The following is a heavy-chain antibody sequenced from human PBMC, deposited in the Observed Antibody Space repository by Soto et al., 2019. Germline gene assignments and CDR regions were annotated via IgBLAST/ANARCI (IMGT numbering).Heavy chain of an antibody. J-gene: IGHJ6*02. D-gene: IGHD2-15*01. CDR3: ARGVVGYCSGGSCYSVTDYYGMDV. V-gene: IGHV3-23*01. Sequence: GGSLRLSCAASGFTFSSYAMSWVRQARGKGLEWVSAISGSGSSKYYADSVKGRFTISRDNSKNTLYLQMNSLRAEDTAVYYCARGVVGYCSGGSCYSVTDYYGMDVWGQGTTVTVSS. CDR1: GFTFSSYA. CDR2: ISGSGSSK.